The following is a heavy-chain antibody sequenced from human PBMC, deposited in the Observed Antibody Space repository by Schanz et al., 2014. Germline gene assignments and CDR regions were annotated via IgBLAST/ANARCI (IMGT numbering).Heavy chain of an antibody. CDR1: GYSFTTYG. CDR3: AREATISTGGAFDV. V-gene: IGHV1-18*01. J-gene: IGHJ4*02. CDR2: VSAFDDKT. Sequence: QGQLVQSGAEVKKPGASVKVSCKASGYSFTTYGLNWVRQAPGQGPEWMGWVSAFDDKTDYAQNFQGRLIMTTDTSTTTVYMELRGMRSYDAAVYYCAREATISTGGAFDVWGQGTLVTVSS. D-gene: IGHD5-12*01.